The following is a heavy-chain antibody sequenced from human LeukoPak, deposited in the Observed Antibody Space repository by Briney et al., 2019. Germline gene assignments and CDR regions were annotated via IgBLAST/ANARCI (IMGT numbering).Heavy chain of an antibody. J-gene: IGHJ3*02. D-gene: IGHD4-17*01. CDR2: IIPILGIA. Sequence: ASVKVSCKASGGTFSSYAISWVRQAPGQGLEWMGRIIPILGIANYAQKFQGRVTITADKSTSTAYMELSSLRSEDTAVYYCARGSVTTVTTRDAFDILGQGTMVTVSS. CDR1: GGTFSSYA. V-gene: IGHV1-69*04. CDR3: ARGSVTTVTTRDAFDI.